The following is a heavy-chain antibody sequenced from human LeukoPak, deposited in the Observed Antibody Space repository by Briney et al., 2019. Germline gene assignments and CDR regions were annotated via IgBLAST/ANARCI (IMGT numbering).Heavy chain of an antibody. CDR1: GFALSSYW. CDR2: IKQDGSEK. D-gene: IGHD3-3*01. CDR3: AKGFLEWSSNRDAFDI. Sequence: GGSLRLSCAASGFALSSYWMSWVRQAPGKGLGWVATIKQDGSEKYYVDSVKGRFTISRDNSKNTLYLQMNSLRAEDTAVYYCAKGFLEWSSNRDAFDIWGQGTMVTVSS. V-gene: IGHV3-7*01. J-gene: IGHJ3*02.